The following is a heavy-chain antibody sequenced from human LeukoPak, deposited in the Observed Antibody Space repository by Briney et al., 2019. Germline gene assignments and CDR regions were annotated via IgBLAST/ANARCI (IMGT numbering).Heavy chain of an antibody. Sequence: GGSLRLSCAASGFTFNSYAMSWVRQAPGKGLEWVANIKEDGSAKYYVDSVRGRFTISRDNAKNSLYLQMSSLRAEDAAVYYCATSVAAPGNNWGQGTLVTVSS. CDR2: IKEDGSAK. D-gene: IGHD6-13*01. CDR1: GFTFNSYA. V-gene: IGHV3-7*03. CDR3: ATSVAAPGNN. J-gene: IGHJ4*02.